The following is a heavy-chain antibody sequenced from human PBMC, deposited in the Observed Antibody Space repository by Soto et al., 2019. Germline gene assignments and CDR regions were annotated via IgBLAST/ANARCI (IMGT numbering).Heavy chain of an antibody. CDR3: PRDDEGGSDCDLGY. CDR2: ISSDGSTK. Sequence: QVQLVESGGGVVQPGRSLRLSCSVSGFTFSSHAMHWVRQAPGKGLEWVALISSDGSTKYYADSVQGRLTTSRDNSKHTMLLQINTLTVETTPVYYFPRDDEGGSDCDLGYWGKGALVTVSS. CDR1: GFTFSSHA. D-gene: IGHD1-26*01. J-gene: IGHJ4*02. V-gene: IGHV3-30-3*01.